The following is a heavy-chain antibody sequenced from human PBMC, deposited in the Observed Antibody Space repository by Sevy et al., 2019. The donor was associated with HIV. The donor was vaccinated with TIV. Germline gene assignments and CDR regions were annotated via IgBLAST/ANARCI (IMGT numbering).Heavy chain of an antibody. Sequence: GGSLRLSCAASGFTFSSYSMNWVRQAPGKGLEWVSSISSSSSYIYYADSVKGRFTISRDNAKNSLYLQMNSLRAEDMAVYYCARAGGRYSYGYKVNYFDYWGQGTLVTVSS. D-gene: IGHD5-18*01. CDR3: ARAGGRYSYGYKVNYFDY. J-gene: IGHJ4*02. CDR1: GFTFSSYS. CDR2: ISSSSSYI. V-gene: IGHV3-21*01.